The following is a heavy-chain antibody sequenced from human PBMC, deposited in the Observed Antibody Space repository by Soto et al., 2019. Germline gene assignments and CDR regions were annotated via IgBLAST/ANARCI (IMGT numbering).Heavy chain of an antibody. CDR3: ARDGSGYSVY. CDR2: TKQDGSEK. J-gene: IGHJ4*02. V-gene: IGHV3-7*01. D-gene: IGHD3-22*01. Sequence: EVQLVESGGGLVQPGGSLRLSCAGSGFTFSSYWMSWLRQAPGKGLEWVANTKQDGSEKYYVDSVKGRFTISRDNARKSRFLQRNSQRVEDTAIYDWARDGSGYSVYWGQGTLVTVSS. CDR1: GFTFSSYW.